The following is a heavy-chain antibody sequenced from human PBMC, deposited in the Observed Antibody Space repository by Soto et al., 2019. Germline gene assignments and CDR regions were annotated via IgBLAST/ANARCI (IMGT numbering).Heavy chain of an antibody. J-gene: IGHJ6*02. V-gene: IGHV3-30*18. CDR2: ISYDGTNK. D-gene: IGHD4-17*01. Sequence: QVQLVESGGGVVQPGRSLRLSCAASGLTFSSYGMHWVRQAPGKGLEWVAVISYDGTNKYYAGSVKGRFTISRDNSKNTLYLQMNSLRAEDTAVYYCAKAAGDYGGNAYYYYGMDVWGQGTTVTVSS. CDR3: AKAAGDYGGNAYYYYGMDV. CDR1: GLTFSSYG.